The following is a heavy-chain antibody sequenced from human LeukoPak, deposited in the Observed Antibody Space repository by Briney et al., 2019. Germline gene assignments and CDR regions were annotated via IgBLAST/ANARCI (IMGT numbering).Heavy chain of an antibody. J-gene: IGHJ6*04. CDR3: ARQGGYSSPFSV. Sequence: PSETLSLTCTVSGGSINSYYWSWIRQPPGKGLECIGYIYTSGSTNYNPSHKSRVTMSLDTSKNQFSLQLSSVTAADTAVYYCARQGGYSSPFSVWGKGTTVAVSS. V-gene: IGHV4-4*09. CDR2: IYTSGST. D-gene: IGHD6-6*01. CDR1: GGSINSYY.